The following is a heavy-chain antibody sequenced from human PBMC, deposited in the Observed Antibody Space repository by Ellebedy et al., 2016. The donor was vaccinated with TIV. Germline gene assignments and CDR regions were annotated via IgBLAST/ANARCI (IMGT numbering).Heavy chain of an antibody. Sequence: AASVKVSCKASGYTFYNYGINWVRHSPGQGLEWMGWIYSSSDATYSAQSLQGRVTLTTDTSTSTAYIELRSLRSDDTAVYYCARFPYYDSSGYTLEYWGQGTLVTVSS. V-gene: IGHV1-18*01. J-gene: IGHJ4*02. CDR2: IYSSSDAT. CDR1: GYTFYNYG. CDR3: ARFPYYDSSGYTLEY. D-gene: IGHD3-22*01.